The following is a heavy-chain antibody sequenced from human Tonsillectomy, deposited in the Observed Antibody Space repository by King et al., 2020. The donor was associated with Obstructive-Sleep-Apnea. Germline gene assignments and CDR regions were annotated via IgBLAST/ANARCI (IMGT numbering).Heavy chain of an antibody. CDR2: ISGSGGSS. CDR3: AKSRGVEMATMGWDAFDM. D-gene: IGHD5-24*01. CDR1: GFTFSSYA. V-gene: IGHV3-23*04. J-gene: IGHJ3*02. Sequence: VQLVESGGGLVQPGGSLRLSCAASGFTFSSYAMSWVRQAPGKGLEWVSAISGSGGSSYYADSVKGRFTISRDNSKNTLYLQMNSLRAEDTAVYYCAKSRGVEMATMGWDAFDMWGQGTMVTVSS.